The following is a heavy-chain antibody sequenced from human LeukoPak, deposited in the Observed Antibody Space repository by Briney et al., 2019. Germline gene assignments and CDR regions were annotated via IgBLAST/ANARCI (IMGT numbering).Heavy chain of an antibody. V-gene: IGHV3-23*01. CDR3: APRSGYDSH. Sequence: GGSLRLSCVASGFTLSSHNINWVRQAPGKGLEWVSAISGSGGSTYYADSVKGRFTISRDNSKNTLYLQMNSLRAEDTAVYYCAPRSGYDSHWGQGTLVTVSS. D-gene: IGHD5-12*01. CDR2: ISGSGGST. CDR1: GFTLSSHN. J-gene: IGHJ4*02.